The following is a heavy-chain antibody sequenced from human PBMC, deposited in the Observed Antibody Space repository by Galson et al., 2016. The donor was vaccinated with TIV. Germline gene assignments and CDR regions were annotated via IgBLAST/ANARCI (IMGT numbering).Heavy chain of an antibody. D-gene: IGHD7-27*01. CDR3: ARVNWARAFDY. V-gene: IGHV1-2*02. CDR2: FNPDSGAT. J-gene: IGHJ4*02. Sequence: SVKVSCKASGYIFINYYIHWVRQAPGQGLEWLGWFNPDSGATQYAQKFQGRVTMTRDTSISTAYMELRRLISDDTAVYYCARVNWARAFDYWGQGSQVTVSS. CDR1: GYIFINYY.